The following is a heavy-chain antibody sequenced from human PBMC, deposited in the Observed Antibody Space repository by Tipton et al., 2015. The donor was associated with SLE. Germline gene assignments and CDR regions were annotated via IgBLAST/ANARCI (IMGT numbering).Heavy chain of an antibody. CDR2: ISNDGSNK. Sequence: SLRLSCAASGFTFTSYAIHWVRQAPGKGLEWVAVISNDGSNKYYADSVKGRFTISRDNSKNTLYLQMNSLRAEDTAVYYCAKRIGWETAFDIWGQGTMVTVSS. J-gene: IGHJ3*02. V-gene: IGHV3-30-3*02. CDR1: GFTFTSYA. D-gene: IGHD1-26*01. CDR3: AKRIGWETAFDI.